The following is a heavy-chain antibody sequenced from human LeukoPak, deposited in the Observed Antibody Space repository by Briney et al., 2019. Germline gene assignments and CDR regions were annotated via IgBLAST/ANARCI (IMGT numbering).Heavy chain of an antibody. V-gene: IGHV1-8*01. J-gene: IGHJ4*02. CDR2: MNPNNGNT. D-gene: IGHD5-18*01. CDR3: ARGGYSYGQNGGFDY. CDR1: GYSFTSYD. Sequence: ASVKVSCKTSGYSFTSYDVNWVRQAPGQGLEWMGWMNPNNGNTGYPQKFQGRVTITADESTSTAYMELSSLRSEDTAVYYCARGGYSYGQNGGFDYWGQGTLVTVSS.